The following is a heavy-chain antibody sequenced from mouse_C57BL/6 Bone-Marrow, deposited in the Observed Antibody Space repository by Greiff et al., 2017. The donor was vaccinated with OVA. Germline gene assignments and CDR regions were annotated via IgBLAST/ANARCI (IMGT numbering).Heavy chain of an antibody. V-gene: IGHV1-69*01. J-gene: IGHJ3*01. D-gene: IGHD1-1*01. CDR2: IDPSDSYT. Sequence: QVQLQQSGAELVMPGASVKLSCKASGYTFTSYWMHWVKQRPGQGLEWIGEIDPSDSYTNYNQKFKGKSTLTVDKSSSTAYMQLSSLTSEDSAVYYCAHYYGRSYGFAYWGQGTLVTVSA. CDR1: GYTFTSYW. CDR3: AHYYGRSYGFAY.